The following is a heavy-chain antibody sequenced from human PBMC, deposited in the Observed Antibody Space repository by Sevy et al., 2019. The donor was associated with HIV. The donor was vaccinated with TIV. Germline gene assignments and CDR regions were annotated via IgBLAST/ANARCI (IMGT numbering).Heavy chain of an antibody. CDR2: IYPNSGGT. Sequence: ASVKVSCKASGYTFTDDYLHWVRQAPGQGLEWMGRIYPNSGGTNYAQKFQGRVTMTRDTSISTAYMELSRLRPDDTAVYFCARDAAGGTTNSGMYVWGQGTTVTVSS. J-gene: IGHJ6*02. V-gene: IGHV1-2*06. CDR1: GYTFTDDY. D-gene: IGHD1-7*01. CDR3: ARDAAGGTTNSGMYV.